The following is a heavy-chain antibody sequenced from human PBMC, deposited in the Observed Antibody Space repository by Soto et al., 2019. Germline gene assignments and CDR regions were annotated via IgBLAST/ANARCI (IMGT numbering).Heavy chain of an antibody. J-gene: IGHJ6*02. Sequence: VESLKISCKGSGYNFTNYWIGWVRQMPGKGLEWMGIIYPDDSDTRYSPSFQGQVTISVDKSISAAYLQWGSLKATDTAMYFCARQEGATVLFYYGMDVWGQGTTVTVSS. CDR2: IYPDDSDT. V-gene: IGHV5-51*01. D-gene: IGHD1-26*01. CDR1: GYNFTNYW. CDR3: ARQEGATVLFYYGMDV.